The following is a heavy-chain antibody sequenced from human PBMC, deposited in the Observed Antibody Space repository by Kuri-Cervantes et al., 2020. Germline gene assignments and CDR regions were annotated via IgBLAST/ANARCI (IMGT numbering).Heavy chain of an antibody. CDR2: IIPIFGTA. J-gene: IGHJ6*03. Sequence: SVKVSCKASGGTFSSYAISWVRQAPGQGLEWMGGIIPIFGTANYAQKFQGRVTITADKSTSTAYMELSSLRSEDTAVYYCASCMTTVNYYYYYMDVWGKGTTVTVS. V-gene: IGHV1-69*06. CDR3: ASCMTTVNYYYYYMDV. CDR1: GGTFSSYA. D-gene: IGHD4-17*01.